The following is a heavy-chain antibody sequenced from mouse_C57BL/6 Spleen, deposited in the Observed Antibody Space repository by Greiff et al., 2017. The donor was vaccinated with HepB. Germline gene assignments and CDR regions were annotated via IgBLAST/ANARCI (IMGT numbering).Heavy chain of an antibody. J-gene: IGHJ3*01. V-gene: IGHV1-7*01. CDR3: GRGYYFAY. CDR2: INPSSGYN. CDR1: GYTFTSYW. Sequence: VQLQQSGAELVKPGASVKLSCKASGYTFTSYWMHWVKQRPGQGLEWIGYINPSSGYNKYNQKFKDKATLTADKSSSTAYMQLSSLTYGDTAVFYCGRGYYFAYWGQGTLVTVSA. D-gene: IGHD2-3*01.